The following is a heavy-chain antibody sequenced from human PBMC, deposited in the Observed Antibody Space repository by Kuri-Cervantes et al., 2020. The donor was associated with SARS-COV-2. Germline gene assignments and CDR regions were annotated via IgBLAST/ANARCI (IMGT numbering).Heavy chain of an antibody. CDR1: GFTFSNYA. CDR3: AARRWLGVPIAPVELYIHV. CDR2: ISGNGDTT. V-gene: IGHV3-23*01. J-gene: IGHJ1*01. Sequence: GESLKISCAASGFTFSNYAINWVRQGPGKGLEWVSEISGNGDTTFYADSVKGRFTVSRDNPKNTLYLQMSNLRAEDTAVYYCAARRWLGVPIAPVELYIHVWGQDTLVTVSS. D-gene: IGHD6-19*01.